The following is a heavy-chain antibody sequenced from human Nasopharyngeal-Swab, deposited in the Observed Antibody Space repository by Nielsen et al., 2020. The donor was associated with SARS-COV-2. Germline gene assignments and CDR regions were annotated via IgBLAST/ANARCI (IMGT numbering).Heavy chain of an antibody. CDR2: IKHNERT. CDR1: GGSFSGFY. D-gene: IGHD2/OR15-2a*01. V-gene: IGHV4-34*01. CDR3: ARAGRVGEAFVGLDV. J-gene: IGHJ6*04. Sequence: SETLSLTCAVYGGSFSGFYWNWIRQPPGRGLEWIGEIKHNERTNYNPSLKSRITLSVDTSNKQVSLKMRSVTAADTAVYYCARAGRVGEAFVGLDVWGEGTTVTVSS.